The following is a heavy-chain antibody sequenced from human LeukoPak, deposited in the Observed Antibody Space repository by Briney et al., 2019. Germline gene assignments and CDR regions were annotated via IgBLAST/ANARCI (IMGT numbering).Heavy chain of an antibody. Sequence: GGSLRLSCAASGFTFSSYAMSWVRQAPGKGLEWVSAISGSGGSTYYADSVKGRFTISRDNSKNTLYLQMNSLRAEDTAVYYCARVMITFGGVNPAPFDYWGQGTLVTVSS. CDR3: ARVMITFGGVNPAPFDY. CDR2: ISGSGGST. J-gene: IGHJ4*02. D-gene: IGHD3-16*01. V-gene: IGHV3-23*01. CDR1: GFTFSSYA.